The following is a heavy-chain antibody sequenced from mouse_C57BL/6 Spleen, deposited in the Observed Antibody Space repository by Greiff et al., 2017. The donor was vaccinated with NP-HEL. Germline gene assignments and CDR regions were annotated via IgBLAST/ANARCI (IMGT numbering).Heavy chain of an antibody. D-gene: IGHD3-2*02. CDR2: ISSGGDYI. J-gene: IGHJ3*01. CDR3: TREGAAQAPFAY. Sequence: EVHLVESGEGLVKPGGSLKLSCAASGFTFSSYAMSWVRQTPEKRLEWVAYISSGGDYIYYADTVKGRFTISRDNARNTLYLQMSSLKSEDTAMYYCTREGAAQAPFAYWGQGTLVTVSA. V-gene: IGHV5-9-1*02. CDR1: GFTFSSYA.